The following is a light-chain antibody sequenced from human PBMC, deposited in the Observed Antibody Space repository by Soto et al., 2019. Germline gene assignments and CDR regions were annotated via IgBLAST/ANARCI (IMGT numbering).Light chain of an antibody. CDR1: SSNIGSGYD. V-gene: IGLV1-40*01. CDR3: QSYDTSLRGVV. Sequence: QLVLTQPPSVSGAPGQRVTISCTGTSSNIGSGYDVHWYQQLPGTAPKLLIYGNINRPSGVPDRFSGSNSGSSASLAITWLQAEDEADYYCQSYDTSLRGVVFGGGTKLTVL. J-gene: IGLJ2*01. CDR2: GNI.